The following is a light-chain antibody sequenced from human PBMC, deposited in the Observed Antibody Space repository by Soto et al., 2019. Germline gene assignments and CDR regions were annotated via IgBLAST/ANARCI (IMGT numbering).Light chain of an antibody. CDR3: SSFTGASTI. CDR1: SXDVGGYNY. CDR2: EVT. J-gene: IGLJ1*01. V-gene: IGLV2-8*01. Sequence: QSVLTQPPSASGSPGQSVTISCTGTSXDVGGYNYVSWYQQHPCKAPKLVIYEVTKRPSGVPDRFSGSKSGNTASLTVSGLQAEDEADYYCSSFTGASTIFGTGTKVTVL.